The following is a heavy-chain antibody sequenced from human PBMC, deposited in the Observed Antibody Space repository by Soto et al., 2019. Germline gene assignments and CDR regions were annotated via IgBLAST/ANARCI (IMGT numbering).Heavy chain of an antibody. Sequence: PGGSLRRSWAASGCTFSSYEMNWVRQAPGKGLEWVSYISSSGTIYYADSVKGRFTISRDNAKNSLYLQMNSLRAEDTAVYYCARGWQTRQSLLWGQGTLVTVSS. J-gene: IGHJ4*02. D-gene: IGHD1-1*01. CDR2: ISSSGTI. V-gene: IGHV3-48*03. CDR1: GCTFSSYE. CDR3: ARGWQTRQSLL.